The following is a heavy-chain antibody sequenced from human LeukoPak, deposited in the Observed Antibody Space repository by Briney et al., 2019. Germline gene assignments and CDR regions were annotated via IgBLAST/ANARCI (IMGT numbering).Heavy chain of an antibody. Sequence: GASVKVSCKASGGTFSSYAISWVRQAPGQRLEWMGGIIPIFGTANYAQKFQGRVTITADKSTSTAYMELSSLRSEDTAVYYCARDEDGYDYFYWGQGTLVTVSS. CDR2: IIPIFGTA. D-gene: IGHD5-12*01. CDR3: ARDEDGYDYFY. CDR1: GGTFSSYA. V-gene: IGHV1-69*06. J-gene: IGHJ4*02.